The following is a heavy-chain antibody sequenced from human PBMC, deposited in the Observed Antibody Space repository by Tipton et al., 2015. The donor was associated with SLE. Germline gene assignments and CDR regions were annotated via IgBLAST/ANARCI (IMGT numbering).Heavy chain of an antibody. CDR1: GFIFSDYS. Sequence: GSLRLSCAASGFIFSDYSMNWVRQAPGKGLEWIGSIFHSGSTYFNPSLKSRVTISLDTSKNQFSLWLSSVTAADTAVYYCARDTRDWFLSESWGQGALVTVSS. CDR2: IFHSGST. J-gene: IGHJ4*02. V-gene: IGHV4-38-2*02. D-gene: IGHD3-9*01. CDR3: ARDTRDWFLSES.